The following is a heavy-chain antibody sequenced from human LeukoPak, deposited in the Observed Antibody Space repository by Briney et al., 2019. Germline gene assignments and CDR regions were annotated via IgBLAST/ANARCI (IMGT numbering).Heavy chain of an antibody. V-gene: IGHV4-34*01. CDR2: INHSGST. Sequence: PSETLSLTCAVYGGSFSGYYWSWIRQPPGKGLEWIGDINHSGSTNYNPSLKSRVTISVDTYKNQFSLKLSSVTAADTAVYYCARARSLYDFWSGYYGNYFDYWGQGTLVTVSS. CDR1: GGSFSGYY. J-gene: IGHJ4*02. D-gene: IGHD3-3*01. CDR3: ARARSLYDFWSGYYGNYFDY.